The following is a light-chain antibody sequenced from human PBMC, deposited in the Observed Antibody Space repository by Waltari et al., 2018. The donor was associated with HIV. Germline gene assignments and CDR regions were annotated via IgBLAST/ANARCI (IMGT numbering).Light chain of an antibody. V-gene: IGLV1-51*01. Sequence: QSVLTQPPSVSAAPGPTVTISCSGSNSNIGSNYVCWYRHVPGTAPKLVIYDNDQRPSGIVDRVSASKSGTSANLDITGLQTGDEADYYCTTWDSSLSALVFGGGTKLTVL. CDR3: TTWDSSLSALV. CDR1: NSNIGSNY. CDR2: DND. J-gene: IGLJ2*01.